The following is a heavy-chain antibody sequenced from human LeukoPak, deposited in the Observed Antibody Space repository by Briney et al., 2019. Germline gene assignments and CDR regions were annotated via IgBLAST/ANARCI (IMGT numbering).Heavy chain of an antibody. J-gene: IGHJ4*02. CDR1: GFTFSNSW. D-gene: IGHD3-3*01. CDR2: IKQDGSDK. Sequence: GGSLGLSCAASGFTFSNSWMTWVRQVPGKGLEWVAIIKQDGSDKFYVESVKGRFIISRDNAKNSVYLQMNSLRAEDTAVCYCARRSRLEYWGQGTLVAVSS. CDR3: ARRSRLEY. V-gene: IGHV3-7*01.